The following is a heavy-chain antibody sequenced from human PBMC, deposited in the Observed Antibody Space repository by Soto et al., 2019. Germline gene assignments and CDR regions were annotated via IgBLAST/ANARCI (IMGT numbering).Heavy chain of an antibody. CDR1: GFTFSNAW. D-gene: IGHD3-10*01. V-gene: IGHV3-15*07. Sequence: EVQLVESGGGLVKPGGSLRLSCAASGFTFSNAWMNWVRQAPGKGLEWVGRIKSKSDGETTDYAAPVKGRFTISRDDSKDTLYLQVNRLKTEDTGLYFCSTNKRYGWSLDLWGPGTTVTVSS. CDR2: IKSKSDGETT. J-gene: IGHJ6*02. CDR3: STNKRYGWSLDL.